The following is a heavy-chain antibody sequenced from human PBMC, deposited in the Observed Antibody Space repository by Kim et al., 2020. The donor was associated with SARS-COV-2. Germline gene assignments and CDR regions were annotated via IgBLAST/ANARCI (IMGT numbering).Heavy chain of an antibody. CDR3: ARDREVRMDYDILTGYYPFDY. CDR1: GYTFTSYG. CDR2: ISAYNGNT. V-gene: IGHV1-18*01. D-gene: IGHD3-9*01. Sequence: ASVKVSCKASGYTFTSYGISWVRQAPGQGLEWMGWISAYNGNTNYAQKLQGRVTMTTDTSTSTAYMELRSLRSDDTAVYYCARDREVRMDYDILTGYYPFDYWGQGTLVTVSS. J-gene: IGHJ4*02.